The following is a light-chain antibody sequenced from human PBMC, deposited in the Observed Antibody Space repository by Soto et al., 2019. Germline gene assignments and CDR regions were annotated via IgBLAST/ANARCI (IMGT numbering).Light chain of an antibody. Sequence: QSALTQPASVSGSPGQSITISCTGTSSDVGGYKYVSWYQQHPGKAPKLMIYEVSNRPSGVSNRFSGSKSGNTASLTISGLQTEDEADYYCSSFTSINTWVFGGGTQLTVL. V-gene: IGLV2-14*01. CDR2: EVS. CDR3: SSFTSINTWV. CDR1: SSDVGGYKY. J-gene: IGLJ3*02.